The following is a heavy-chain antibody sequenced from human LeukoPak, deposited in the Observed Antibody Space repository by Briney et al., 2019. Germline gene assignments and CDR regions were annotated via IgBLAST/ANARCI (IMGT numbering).Heavy chain of an antibody. Sequence: SQTLSLTCAISGDSVSSNSAAWNWIRQSPSRGLEWLGRTYYRARWYNDYAVSVKSRITINPDTSKNQFSLQLNSVRPEDTAVYYCGRSQSVPARNTYYCVDVWDKGTTVTVSS. CDR1: GDSVSSNSAA. J-gene: IGHJ6*03. CDR2: TYYRARWYN. CDR3: GRSQSVPARNTYYCVDV. D-gene: IGHD6-6*01. V-gene: IGHV6-1*01.